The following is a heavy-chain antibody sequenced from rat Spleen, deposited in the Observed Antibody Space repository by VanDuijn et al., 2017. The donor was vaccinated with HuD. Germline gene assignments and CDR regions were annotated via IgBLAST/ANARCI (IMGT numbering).Heavy chain of an antibody. Sequence: EVQLVESGGGLVQPGRSMKLSCPALGFTFNNYYMAWVRQAPTKGLEWVASITTGGGNTYYRDSVKGRFTISRNNAKSTLYLQMDSLRSEDTATYYCTTVSYGGYDYWGQGVMVTVSS. J-gene: IGHJ2*01. V-gene: IGHV5-25*01. CDR3: TTVSYGGYDY. CDR1: GFTFNNYY. CDR2: ITTGGGNT. D-gene: IGHD1-11*01.